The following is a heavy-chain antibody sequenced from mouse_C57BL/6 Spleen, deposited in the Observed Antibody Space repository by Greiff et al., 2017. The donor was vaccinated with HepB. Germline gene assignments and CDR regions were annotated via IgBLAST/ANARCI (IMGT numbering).Heavy chain of an antibody. V-gene: IGHV5-9-1*02. CDR1: GFTFSSYA. CDR3: TRDRDYGSKNYAMDY. CDR2: ISSGGDYI. J-gene: IGHJ4*01. D-gene: IGHD1-1*01. Sequence: EVMLVESGEGLVKPGGSLKLSCAASGFTFSSYAMSWVRQTPEKRLEWVAYISSGGDYIYYADTVKGRFTISRDNARNNLYLQMSSLKSEDTAMYYCTRDRDYGSKNYAMDYWGQGTSVTVSS.